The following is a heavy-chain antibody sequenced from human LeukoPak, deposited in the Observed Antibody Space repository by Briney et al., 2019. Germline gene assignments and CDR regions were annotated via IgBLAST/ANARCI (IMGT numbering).Heavy chain of an antibody. D-gene: IGHD5-18*01. CDR3: AKGYNYAYEY. CDR1: GFTFSSYG. J-gene: IGHJ4*02. Sequence: GGSLRLPCAASGFTFSSYGMHWVRQAPGKGLEWVAFIRYDGSNKYYADSVKGRFTISRDNSKNTLYLQMNSLRAEDTAVYYCAKGYNYAYEYWGQGTLVTVSS. V-gene: IGHV3-30*02. CDR2: IRYDGSNK.